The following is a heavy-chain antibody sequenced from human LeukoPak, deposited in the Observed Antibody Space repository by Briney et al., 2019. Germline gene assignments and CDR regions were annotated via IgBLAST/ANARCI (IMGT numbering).Heavy chain of an antibody. J-gene: IGHJ4*02. Sequence: PGWSLRLSCTASGFTFSSYAMSWVGQAPGKGLEWVSYFSSSGSTIYYADSVKGRFTISRDNAKNSLYLQMNSLRAEDTAVYYCARKGDSGSYYVYFDYWGQGTLVTVSS. CDR3: ARKGDSGSYYVYFDY. CDR2: FSSSGSTI. V-gene: IGHV3-48*04. CDR1: GFTFSSYA. D-gene: IGHD1-26*01.